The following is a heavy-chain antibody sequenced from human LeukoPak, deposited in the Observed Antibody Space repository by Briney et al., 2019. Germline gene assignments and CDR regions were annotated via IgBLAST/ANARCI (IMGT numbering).Heavy chain of an antibody. J-gene: IGHJ4*02. V-gene: IGHV1-2*02. Sequence: ASVKVSCKASGYTFTDYYMHWVRQAPGQGLERMGWIKSKSGETNYAQKFQGRVAMTRDTSITTVYMELSWLRSDDTAVYYCARGPRITVSGPSDYWGQGTLVTVSS. D-gene: IGHD6-19*01. CDR3: ARGPRITVSGPSDY. CDR2: IKSKSGET. CDR1: GYTFTDYY.